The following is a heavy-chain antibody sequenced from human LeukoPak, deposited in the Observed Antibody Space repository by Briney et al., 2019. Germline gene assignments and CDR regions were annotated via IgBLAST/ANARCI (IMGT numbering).Heavy chain of an antibody. Sequence: GGSLRLSCAASGFTFSDYYMSWIRQAPGKGLEWVSYISSSSSYTSYADSVKGRFTISRDNAKNSLYLQMNSLRAEDTAVYYCARAVIVGATRGHFDYWGQGTLVTVSS. CDR2: ISSSSSYT. CDR1: GFTFSDYY. J-gene: IGHJ4*02. D-gene: IGHD1-26*01. V-gene: IGHV3-11*05. CDR3: ARAVIVGATRGHFDY.